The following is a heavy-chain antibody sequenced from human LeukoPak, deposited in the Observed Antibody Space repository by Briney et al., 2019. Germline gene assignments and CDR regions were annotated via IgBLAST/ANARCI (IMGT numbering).Heavy chain of an antibody. Sequence: SGGSLRLSCAASGFTFSGYWMHWVRQAPGKGLVWVSRINSDGKTTSYADSVKGRFTISRDNAKSSLYLQMNSLRAEDTAVYYCARDGGDRLYWGQGTLVTVSS. D-gene: IGHD2-21*02. CDR2: INSDGKTT. CDR1: GFTFSGYW. V-gene: IGHV3-74*01. CDR3: ARDGGDRLY. J-gene: IGHJ4*02.